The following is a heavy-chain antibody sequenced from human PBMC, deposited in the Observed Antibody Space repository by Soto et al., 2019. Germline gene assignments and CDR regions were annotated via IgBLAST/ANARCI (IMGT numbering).Heavy chain of an antibody. D-gene: IGHD4-17*01. CDR1: GFTFDDFA. J-gene: IGHJ6*02. CDR2: ANWGGDTT. Sequence: PGGSLRLSCAASGFTFDDFAMCWVRQVPGKGLEWISLANWGGDTTFYAESVKGRFIISRDNSKNSVYLQMNSLRSEDSAVYYCAKGATVNTHYQYYGMDVWGQGTTVTVSS. CDR3: AKGATVNTHYQYYGMDV. V-gene: IGHV3-43D*04.